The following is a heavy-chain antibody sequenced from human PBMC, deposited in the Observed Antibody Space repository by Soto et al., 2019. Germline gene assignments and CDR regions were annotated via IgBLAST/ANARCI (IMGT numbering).Heavy chain of an antibody. V-gene: IGHV3-23*01. Sequence: GGSLRLSCAASGFTFSNFAMSWVRQAPGKGLEWVSAIGASGSSIYYADSVRGRFTISRDNSKNTLYLQMSSLRAEYTAVYYCAKGLWLDPFPYYFDYRGQGTLVTVSS. CDR3: AKGLWLDPFPYYFDY. D-gene: IGHD3-10*01. J-gene: IGHJ4*02. CDR1: GFTFSNFA. CDR2: IGASGSSI.